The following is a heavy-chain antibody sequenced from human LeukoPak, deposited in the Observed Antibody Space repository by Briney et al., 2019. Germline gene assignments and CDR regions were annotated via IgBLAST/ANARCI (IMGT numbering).Heavy chain of an antibody. V-gene: IGHV4-31*03. CDR3: ATRAWELLSFDY. D-gene: IGHD2-15*01. CDR1: GGSISSGGYY. CDR2: IFYSGST. Sequence: SETLSLTCTVSGGSISSGGYYWSWIRQLPGKGLEWIGYIFYSGSTYYNPSLESRVTISLDTSKNQFSLKLSSVTAADTAVYYCATRAWELLSFDYWGQGTLVTVSS. J-gene: IGHJ4*02.